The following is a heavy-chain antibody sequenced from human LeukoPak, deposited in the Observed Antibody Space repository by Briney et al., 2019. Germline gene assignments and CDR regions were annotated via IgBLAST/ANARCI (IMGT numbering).Heavy chain of an antibody. CDR1: GFTFSSYV. V-gene: IGHV3-23*01. J-gene: IGHJ4*02. CDR3: AKLPGRAADY. CDR2: ISDSGGGT. Sequence: GGSLRLSCAASGFTFSSYVMNWVRQAPGKGLEWVSGISDSGGGTYYADSVKGRFTISRDNSKNTLYLQMNSLRADDTAVYYCAKLPGRAADYWGQGTLVTVSS.